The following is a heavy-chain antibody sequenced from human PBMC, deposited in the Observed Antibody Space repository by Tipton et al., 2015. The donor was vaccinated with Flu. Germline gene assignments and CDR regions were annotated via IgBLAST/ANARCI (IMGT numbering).Heavy chain of an antibody. CDR3: AKVIPEAVAGLDY. CDR2: VTGGGST. D-gene: IGHD6-19*01. CDR1: GIKFSSYG. J-gene: IGHJ4*02. Sequence: SLRLSCAASGIKFSSYGMSWARQAPGKGLEWVSGVTGGGSTYYADSVKGRFTISRDIYKNMLFLQMNSLGAEDTAVYYWAKVIPEAVAGLDYWGQGTLVTVSS. V-gene: IGHV3-23*01.